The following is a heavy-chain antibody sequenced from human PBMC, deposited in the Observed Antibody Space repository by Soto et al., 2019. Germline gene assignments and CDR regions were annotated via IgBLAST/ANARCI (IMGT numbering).Heavy chain of an antibody. CDR2: ISGSGGST. Sequence: EVQLLESGGGLVQPGGSLRLSCAASGFTFSSYAMSWVRQAPGKGLEWVSAISGSGGSTYYADSVKGRFTISRDNSKNTLYLQMNSLRAEDTAVYYCAKSLYCSGGSRYGGAFDIWGQGTMVTVSS. J-gene: IGHJ3*02. CDR3: AKSLYCSGGSRYGGAFDI. V-gene: IGHV3-23*01. D-gene: IGHD2-15*01. CDR1: GFTFSSYA.